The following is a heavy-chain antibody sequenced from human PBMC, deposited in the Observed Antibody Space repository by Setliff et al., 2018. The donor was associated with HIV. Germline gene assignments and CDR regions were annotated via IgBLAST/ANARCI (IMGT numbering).Heavy chain of an antibody. Sequence: SSETLSLTCNVSGGSIRSSSYYWGWIRQPPGKGLEWIGTIYYRGSTYYNPSLKSRVTISVDTSKNQFSLKLTSVTAADTAVYYCARHYGAVKSVVTVVAKYFPHWGQGTLVTVSS. CDR3: ARHYGAVKSVVTVVAKYFPH. V-gene: IGHV4-39*01. CDR1: GGSIRSSSYY. D-gene: IGHD2-21*02. CDR2: IYYRGST. J-gene: IGHJ1*01.